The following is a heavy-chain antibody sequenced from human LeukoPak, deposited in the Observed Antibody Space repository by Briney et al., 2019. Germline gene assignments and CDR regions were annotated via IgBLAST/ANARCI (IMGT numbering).Heavy chain of an antibody. CDR3: ARAKDSSGYYSLYYFDN. CDR1: GGSISSGPYS. J-gene: IGHJ4*02. Sequence: RASETLSLTCTVSGGSISSGPYSWAWIRQPLGKGLEWIGYIYHSGSASYNPSLMGRLTISVDTSKNQFSLKLSSVTAADTAVYYCARAKDSSGYYSLYYFDNWGQGTLVTVSS. D-gene: IGHD3-22*01. CDR2: IYHSGSA. V-gene: IGHV4-30-4*07.